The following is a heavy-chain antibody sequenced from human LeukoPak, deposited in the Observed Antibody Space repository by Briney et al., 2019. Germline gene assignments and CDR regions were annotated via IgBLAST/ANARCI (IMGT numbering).Heavy chain of an antibody. D-gene: IGHD6-6*01. CDR2: IYNSGST. CDR3: AREGSMTARPFVSIDY. CDR1: GGSISSTSYY. V-gene: IGHV4-61*02. J-gene: IGHJ4*02. Sequence: PSETLSLTCTVSGGSISSTSYYWSWIRQPAGKGLEWIGRIYNSGSTDYNPSLESRVTMSVDTSRNQFSLKLSSVTAADTAVYYCAREGSMTARPFVSIDYWGQGTLVTVSS.